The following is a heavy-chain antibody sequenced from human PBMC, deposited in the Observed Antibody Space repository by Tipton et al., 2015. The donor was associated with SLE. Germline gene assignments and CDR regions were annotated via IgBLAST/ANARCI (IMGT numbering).Heavy chain of an antibody. CDR1: GGSISSSSYY. CDR2: IYYSGST. Sequence: GLVKPSETLSLTCTVSGGSISSSSYYWGWIRQPPGKGLEWIGSIYYSGSTYYNPSLKSQVTLSVDTSKNQFSLKLSSVTAADTAVYYCARQGLVVAATLFYWYFDLWGRGTLVTVSS. D-gene: IGHD2-15*01. J-gene: IGHJ2*01. V-gene: IGHV4-39*07. CDR3: ARQGLVVAATLFYWYFDL.